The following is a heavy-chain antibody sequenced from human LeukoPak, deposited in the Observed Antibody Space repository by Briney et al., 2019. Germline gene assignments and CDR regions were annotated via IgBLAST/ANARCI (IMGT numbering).Heavy chain of an antibody. Sequence: GGSLRLSCAASGFTFSSYEMNWVRQAPGKGLEWVSYISTTGSSIYYADSVKGRFTISRDNVKNLLYLQVNSLRAEDTAVYYCARVQRGIAVALDYWAREPWPPSPQ. D-gene: IGHD6-19*01. J-gene: IGHJ4*02. V-gene: IGHV3-48*03. CDR1: GFTFSSYE. CDR2: ISTTGSSI. CDR3: ARVQRGIAVALDY.